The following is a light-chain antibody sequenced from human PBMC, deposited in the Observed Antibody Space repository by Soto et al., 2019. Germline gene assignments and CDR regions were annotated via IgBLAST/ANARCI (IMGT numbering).Light chain of an antibody. CDR1: QSVSSSY. CDR3: HQYNNWPPWT. V-gene: IGKV3-15*01. Sequence: EIVLTPSPGTLSLSPGERATLSCRASQSVSSSYLAWYQPKPGQAPRLLIYGASTRATGIPARFSGSGSGTEFTLTISSLQSEDFAVYYCHQYNNWPPWTFGQGTKVDIK. CDR2: GAS. J-gene: IGKJ1*01.